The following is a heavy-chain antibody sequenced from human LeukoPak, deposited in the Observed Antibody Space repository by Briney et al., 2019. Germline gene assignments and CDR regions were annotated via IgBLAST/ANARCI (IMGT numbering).Heavy chain of an antibody. Sequence: SETLSLTCTVSGDSISSYYWSWIRQPPGKGLEWIGYIYYSGSTNYNPPLKSRVTISVDTSKNQFSLKLSSVTAADTAVYYCARESRVPEYFVYWGQGTLVTVSS. CDR1: GDSISSYY. V-gene: IGHV4-59*01. CDR3: ARESRVPEYFVY. J-gene: IGHJ4*02. D-gene: IGHD6-6*01. CDR2: IYYSGST.